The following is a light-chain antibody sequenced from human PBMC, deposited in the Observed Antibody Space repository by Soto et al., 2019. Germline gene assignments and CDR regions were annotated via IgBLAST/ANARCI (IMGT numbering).Light chain of an antibody. J-gene: IGLJ1*01. V-gene: IGLV1-44*01. CDR2: NNN. Sequence: QAVVTQPPSASGTPGQRVTISCSGSRSNIGSNTVNWYQQLSGTAPKLLIYNNNQRPSGVPDRFSGSKSGTSASLAISGLQSEDEADYYCAAWDDSLKGVFGTGTKVTVL. CDR1: RSNIGSNT. CDR3: AAWDDSLKGV.